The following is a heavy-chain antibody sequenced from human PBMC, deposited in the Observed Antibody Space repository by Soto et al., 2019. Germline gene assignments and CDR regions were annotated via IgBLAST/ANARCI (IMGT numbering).Heavy chain of an antibody. J-gene: IGHJ3*02. D-gene: IGHD3-22*01. CDR1: GYSFTSYW. CDR2: IDPSDSYT. Sequence: PGESLKISCKGSGYSFTSYWISWVRQMPGKGQEWMGRIDPSDSYTNYSPSFQGHVTISADKSISTAYLQWSSLKASDTAMYYCARHLAPGYYYDSSGYPYAFDIWGQGTMVTVSS. V-gene: IGHV5-10-1*01. CDR3: ARHLAPGYYYDSSGYPYAFDI.